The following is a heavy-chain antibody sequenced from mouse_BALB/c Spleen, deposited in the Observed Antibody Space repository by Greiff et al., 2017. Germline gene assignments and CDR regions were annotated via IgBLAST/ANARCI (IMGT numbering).Heavy chain of an antibody. CDR3: AREGITTGPPFDY. D-gene: IGHD2-4*01. V-gene: IGHV1S137*01. Sequence: QVQLQQSGAELVRPGVSVKISCKGSGYTFTDYAMHWVKQSHAKSLEWIGVISTYYGDASYNQKFKGKATMTVDKSSSTAYMELARLTSEDSAIYYCAREGITTGPPFDYWGQGTTLTVSS. J-gene: IGHJ2*01. CDR2: ISTYYGDA. CDR1: GYTFTDYA.